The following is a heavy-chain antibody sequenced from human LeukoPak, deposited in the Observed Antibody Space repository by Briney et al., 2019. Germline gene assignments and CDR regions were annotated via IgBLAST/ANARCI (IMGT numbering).Heavy chain of an antibody. CDR3: ARDQAADGPTTDRSIFAVAVDYGMDV. Sequence: ASVRVSCKASGYTFSAYYIHWVRRAPGQGLEWMGWINPHSGGTNYAQKFQGRVTMTRDTSVDSAYMELNSLTSGDTAVYYCARDQAADGPTTDRSIFAVAVDYGMDVWGQGTTVTVS. D-gene: IGHD3-3*01. CDR2: INPHSGGT. J-gene: IGHJ6*02. CDR1: GYTFSAYY. V-gene: IGHV1-2*02.